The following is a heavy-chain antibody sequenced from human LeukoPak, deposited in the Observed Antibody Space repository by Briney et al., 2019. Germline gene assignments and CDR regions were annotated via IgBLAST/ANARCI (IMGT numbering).Heavy chain of an antibody. Sequence: PSETLSLTCAVYGESFSGYYWSWIRHPPGKGLEWIGEINHSGSTNYNPSLKSRGIISVDTYKNQFSLKLSSVTAADTAVYYCARGPLVVVVAARWFDPWGQGTLVTVSS. CDR1: GESFSGYY. CDR2: INHSGST. CDR3: ARGPLVVVVAARWFDP. D-gene: IGHD2-15*01. V-gene: IGHV4-34*01. J-gene: IGHJ5*02.